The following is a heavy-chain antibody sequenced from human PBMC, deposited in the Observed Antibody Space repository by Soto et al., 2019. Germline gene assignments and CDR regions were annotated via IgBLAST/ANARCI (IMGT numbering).Heavy chain of an antibody. Sequence: EVQLLESGGGLVQPGGSLTLSCAASGCTFSNYAMSWVRQAPGKGLEWVSAISGGGISTYYADSVRGRFTISRDNSRNTLYLRMNRLRAEDTAVYYCARDAISMVRGTNNWFDPWGQGTLVTVSS. D-gene: IGHD3-10*01. CDR1: GCTFSNYA. CDR2: ISGGGIST. CDR3: ARDAISMVRGTNNWFDP. J-gene: IGHJ5*02. V-gene: IGHV3-23*01.